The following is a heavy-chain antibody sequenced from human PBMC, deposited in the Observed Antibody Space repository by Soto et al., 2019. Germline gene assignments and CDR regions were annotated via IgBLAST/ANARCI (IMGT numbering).Heavy chain of an antibody. J-gene: IGHJ4*02. CDR2: IYHSGST. CDR1: GGSISSSNW. CDR3: ARVAVAGTRVDY. Sequence: QVQLQESGPGLVKPSGTLSLTCAVSGGSISSSNWWSWVRQPPGKGLEWIGEIYHSGSTNYNPSLKCRATLSVQKSKNQFSLKLSSVTAADTAVYYCARVAVAGTRVDYWGQGTLVTVSS. D-gene: IGHD6-19*01. V-gene: IGHV4-4*02.